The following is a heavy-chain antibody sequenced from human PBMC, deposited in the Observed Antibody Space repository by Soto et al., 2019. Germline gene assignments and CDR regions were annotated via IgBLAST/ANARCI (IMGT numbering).Heavy chain of an antibody. J-gene: IGHJ3*02. Sequence: PGGSLRLSCAASGFTVSSNYMSWVRQAPGKGLEWVSVIYSGGSTYYADSVKGRFTISRDNSKNTLYLQMNSLRAEDTAVYYCARDGGSNWNYGREDAFDIWGQGTMVTVSS. V-gene: IGHV3-53*01. CDR1: GFTVSSNY. D-gene: IGHD1-7*01. CDR2: IYSGGST. CDR3: ARDGGSNWNYGREDAFDI.